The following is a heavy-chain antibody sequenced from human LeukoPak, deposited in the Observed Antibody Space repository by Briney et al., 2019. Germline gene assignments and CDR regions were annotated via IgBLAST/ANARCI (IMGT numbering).Heavy chain of an antibody. J-gene: IGHJ4*02. D-gene: IGHD3-22*01. CDR2: ISYDGSIK. V-gene: IGHV3-30*04. Sequence: PGGSLRLSCAASGFTFSSFAMHWVRQAPGKGLEWVALISYDGSIKYYADSVKGRFSISRDNSKNTLYLQMNSLRAEDTAVYYCARDSPYYYDSSGYYLSDYWGQGTLVTVSS. CDR3: ARDSPYYYDSSGYYLSDY. CDR1: GFTFSSFA.